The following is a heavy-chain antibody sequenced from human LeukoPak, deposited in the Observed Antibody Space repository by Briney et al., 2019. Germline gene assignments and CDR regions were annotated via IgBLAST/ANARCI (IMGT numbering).Heavy chain of an antibody. D-gene: IGHD3-3*01. CDR1: GFTFSSYA. V-gene: IGHV3-23*01. CDR2: IGGSGGST. J-gene: IGHJ5*02. CDR3: AKEAGFWSGSNWFDP. Sequence: SGGSLRLSCAASGFTFSSYAMSWVRQAPGKGLKWVSAIGGSGGSTYYADSVKGRFTISRDNSKNTLYLQMNSLRAEDTAVYYCAKEAGFWSGSNWFDPWGQGTLVTVSS.